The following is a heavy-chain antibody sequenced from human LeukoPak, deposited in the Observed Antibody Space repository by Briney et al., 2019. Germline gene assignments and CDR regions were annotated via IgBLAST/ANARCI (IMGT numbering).Heavy chain of an antibody. V-gene: IGHV3-23*01. J-gene: IGHJ6*02. CDR3: AKYVSAKGPPYALDV. D-gene: IGHD2/OR15-2a*01. CDR2: ISASGGST. CDR1: EFTFSSYA. Sequence: GGSLRLSCAASEFTFSSYAMQWVRQAPGKGLEWVSGISASGGSTWYADSVKGRFTISRDNSKNTLYLRMNSLRAEDTAVYYCAKYVSAKGPPYALDVWGQGTTVTVSS.